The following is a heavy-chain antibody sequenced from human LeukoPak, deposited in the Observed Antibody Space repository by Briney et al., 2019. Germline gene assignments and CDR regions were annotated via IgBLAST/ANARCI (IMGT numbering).Heavy chain of an antibody. CDR2: ISRDEGT. D-gene: IGHD4-17*01. CDR1: GESFIDYH. J-gene: IGHJ4*02. CDR3: ARGPDYAKAGY. Sequence: PSETLSLTCGIYGESFIDYHLSWIRQPPGKGLEWIGEISRDEGTNYSPSLKSRVTISVDTSKYQFSLKLTSVTAADTAVYYCARGPDYAKAGYWGPGTLVTVSS. V-gene: IGHV4-34*01.